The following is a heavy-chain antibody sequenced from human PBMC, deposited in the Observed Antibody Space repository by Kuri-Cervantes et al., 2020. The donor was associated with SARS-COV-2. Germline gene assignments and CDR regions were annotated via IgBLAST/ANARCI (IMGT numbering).Heavy chain of an antibody. CDR3: ARGPPRYCGSSTSCYRGGGYYYYMDV. V-gene: IGHV1-2*02. CDR1: GYIFTGYY. CDR2: INPNSGGT. D-gene: IGHD2-2*02. J-gene: IGHJ6*03. Sequence: ASVKVSCKASGYIFTGYYMHWVRQAPGQGLEWMGWINPNSGGTNYAPKFQGRVTMTRDTSISTAYMELSRLRSDDTAVYYCARGPPRYCGSSTSCYRGGGYYYYMDVWGKGTTVTVSS.